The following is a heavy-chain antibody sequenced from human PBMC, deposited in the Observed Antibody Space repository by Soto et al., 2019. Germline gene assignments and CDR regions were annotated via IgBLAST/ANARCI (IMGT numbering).Heavy chain of an antibody. CDR2: IYPGDSDT. V-gene: IGHV5-51*01. CDR3: ARPKYTSSWFWFDP. J-gene: IGHJ5*02. CDR1: GYSFTSYW. Sequence: GESLKISCQASGYSFTSYWIGWVRQMPGKGLEWMGIIYPGDSDTRYSPSFQGQVTISADKSISTAYLQWSSLKASDTAMYYCARPKYTSSWFWFDPWGQGTLVTVSS. D-gene: IGHD6-13*01.